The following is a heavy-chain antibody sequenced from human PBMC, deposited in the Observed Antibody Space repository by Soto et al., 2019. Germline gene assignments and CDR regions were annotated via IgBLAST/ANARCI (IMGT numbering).Heavy chain of an antibody. J-gene: IGHJ6*02. CDR3: ARDGQGLAPYALDV. V-gene: IGHV3-33*01. Sequence: QVQLVESGGGVAQPGRSLRLSCTVSGFTFSGHAMHWVRQAPGKGLEWVTQIWYDGSNKYYAESLKGRFTIARDNSKNTLDLELNRLRVEDTAVYYCARDGQGLAPYALDVWGQGDSGVVSS. CDR2: IWYDGSNK. D-gene: IGHD6-19*01. CDR1: GFTFSGHA.